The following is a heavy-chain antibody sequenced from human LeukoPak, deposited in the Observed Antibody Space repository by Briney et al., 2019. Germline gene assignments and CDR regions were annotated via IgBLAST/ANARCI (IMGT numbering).Heavy chain of an antibody. Sequence: SETLSLTCTVSGGSITNYYCNWIRQPPGKGLEWIGYIYYNGNTKYNSSLGVTLSIDTSKNQFSLKLSSATAADTAVYYCAAKLRPDDPFNIWGQGTMVTVSS. CDR3: AAKLRPDDPFNI. CDR2: IYYNGNT. CDR1: GGSITNYY. D-gene: IGHD1-1*01. J-gene: IGHJ3*02. V-gene: IGHV4-59*03.